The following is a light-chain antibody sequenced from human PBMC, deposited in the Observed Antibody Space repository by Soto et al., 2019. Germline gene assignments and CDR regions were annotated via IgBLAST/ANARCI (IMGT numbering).Light chain of an antibody. V-gene: IGKV1-39*01. Sequence: DIQLTQSPSSLSASVGDTVTITCRASQTIDTYLNWYQHKPGKAPYRLIYAASNLQTRVPSRFRGSGSETDFALTISSLEPEDFATYYCQQSDGTPPLTFGGGTKVEI. CDR3: QQSDGTPPLT. J-gene: IGKJ4*01. CDR2: AAS. CDR1: QTIDTY.